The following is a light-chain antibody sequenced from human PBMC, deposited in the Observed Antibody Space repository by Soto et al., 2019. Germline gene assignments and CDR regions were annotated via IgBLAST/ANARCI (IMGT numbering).Light chain of an antibody. V-gene: IGKV3-11*01. CDR1: QSVGGS. CDR2: HTS. CDR3: QQYNSYSGA. J-gene: IGKJ1*01. Sequence: ETVLTQSPGTLSLSPGERATLSCRASQSVGGSLAWYQQRPGQAPRLLVYHTSNRATGIPDRFSASGSGTDFTLTISSLQPDDFATYYCQQYNSYSGAFGQGTKVDNK.